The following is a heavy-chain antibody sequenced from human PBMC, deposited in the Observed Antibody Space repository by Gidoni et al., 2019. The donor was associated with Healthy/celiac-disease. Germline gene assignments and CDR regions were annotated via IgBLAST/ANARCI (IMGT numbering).Heavy chain of an antibody. CDR1: GFTFTYSA. D-gene: IGHD6-13*01. V-gene: IGHV3-30*01. CDR2: ISYDGSDK. CDR3: AREKNSEGLDAFDI. Sequence: QVHLVESGGGVVQPGRSLRLSCAASGFTFTYSAMHWVRQAPGKGLEWVAVISYDGSDKYYADSVKGRFTISRDNSKNTLYLQVNSLRAEDTAVYYCAREKNSEGLDAFDIWGQGTMVTVFS. J-gene: IGHJ3*02.